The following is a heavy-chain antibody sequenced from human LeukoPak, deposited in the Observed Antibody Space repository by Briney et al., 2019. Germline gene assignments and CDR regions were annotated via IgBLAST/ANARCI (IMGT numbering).Heavy chain of an antibody. CDR3: VREFAGGHFDY. D-gene: IGHD4-23*01. CDR2: IIPILGIA. CDR1: GGTFSSYA. Sequence: ASVKVSCKASGGTFSSYAISWVRQAPGQGLEWMGRIIPILGIANYAQKFQGRVTITADKSTSTAYMELSSLRSEDTAVYSCVREFAGGHFDYWGQGTLVTVSS. V-gene: IGHV1-69*04. J-gene: IGHJ4*02.